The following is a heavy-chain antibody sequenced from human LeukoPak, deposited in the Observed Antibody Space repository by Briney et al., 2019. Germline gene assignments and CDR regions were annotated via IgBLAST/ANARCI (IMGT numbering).Heavy chain of an antibody. D-gene: IGHD2-21*02. J-gene: IGHJ6*02. CDR1: GGTFSSYA. Sequence: GASVKVSCKASGGTFSSYAISWVRQAPGQGLEWMGGIIPIFGTANYAQKFQGRVTITADESTSTAYMELSSLRSEDTAVYHCASPPAGGGDFAPYYYYGMDVWGQGTTVTVSS. CDR3: ASPPAGGGDFAPYYYYGMDV. V-gene: IGHV1-69*13. CDR2: IIPIFGTA.